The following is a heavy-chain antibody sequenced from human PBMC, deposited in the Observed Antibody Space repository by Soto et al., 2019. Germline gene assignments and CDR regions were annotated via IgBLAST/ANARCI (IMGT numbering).Heavy chain of an antibody. V-gene: IGHV3-74*01. CDR1: GFTFSSYW. CDR3: ARESFKWFGELLYRDAFDI. Sequence: EVQLVESGGGLVQPGGSLRLSCAASGFTFSSYWMHWVRQAPGKGLVWVSRINSDGSSTSYAESVKGRFTISRDNAKNRLYLQMNSLRGEDTAVYYCARESFKWFGELLYRDAFDIWGQGTMVTVSS. J-gene: IGHJ3*02. D-gene: IGHD3-10*01. CDR2: INSDGSST.